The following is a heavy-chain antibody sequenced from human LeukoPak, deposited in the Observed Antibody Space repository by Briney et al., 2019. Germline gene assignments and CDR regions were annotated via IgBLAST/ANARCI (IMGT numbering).Heavy chain of an antibody. D-gene: IGHD2-2*01. CDR1: GYTFTGYY. J-gene: IGHJ6*03. Sequence: ASVKVSCKASGYTFTGYYMHWVRQAPGQGLEWMGWINPNSGGTNYAQKFQGRVTMTRDTSISTAYMELSRLRSDDAAVYYCARDGIVVVPAAPHYYYYYMDVWGKGTTVTISS. V-gene: IGHV1-2*02. CDR3: ARDGIVVVPAAPHYYYYYMDV. CDR2: INPNSGGT.